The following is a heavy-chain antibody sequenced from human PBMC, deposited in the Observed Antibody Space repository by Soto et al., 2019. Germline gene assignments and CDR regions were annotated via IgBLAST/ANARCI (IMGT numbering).Heavy chain of an antibody. CDR3: AKVSRTRFLSYYYGMDV. Sequence: PGGSLRLSCAASGFTFSSYAMSWVRQAPGKGLEWVSAISGSGGSTYYADSVKGRFTISRDNSKNTLYLQMNSLRAEDTAVYYCAKVSRTRFLSYYYGMDVWGQGTTVTVSS. CDR1: GFTFSSYA. D-gene: IGHD3-3*01. V-gene: IGHV3-23*01. J-gene: IGHJ6*02. CDR2: ISGSGGST.